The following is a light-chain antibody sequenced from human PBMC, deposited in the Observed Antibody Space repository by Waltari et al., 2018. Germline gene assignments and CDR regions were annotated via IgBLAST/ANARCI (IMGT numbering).Light chain of an antibody. J-gene: IGLJ1*01. CDR3: AAWDDSLSGFYV. CDR2: RNN. Sequence: QSVLTQPPSASGTPGQRVTIPCSGSSSNIGSHYVYWYQQPPGTAPKLLIDRNNQRPSGVPDRFSGSKSGTSASLAISGLRSEDEADYYCAAWDDSLSGFYVFGTGTKVTVL. CDR1: SSNIGSHY. V-gene: IGLV1-47*01.